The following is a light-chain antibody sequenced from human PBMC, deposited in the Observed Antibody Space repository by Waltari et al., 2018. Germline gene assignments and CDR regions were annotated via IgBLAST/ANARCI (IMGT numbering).Light chain of an antibody. CDR2: KAS. V-gene: IGKV1-12*01. Sequence: DIQMTQSPSSLSASVGDRVTITCRASQDISNWLAWYQQKPGKAPKLLIYKASSLQSGVPSRFSGSGSGTDFTLIISSLQPEDFATYYCQQYNSAPRTFGQGTKVEIK. CDR3: QQYNSAPRT. J-gene: IGKJ1*01. CDR1: QDISNW.